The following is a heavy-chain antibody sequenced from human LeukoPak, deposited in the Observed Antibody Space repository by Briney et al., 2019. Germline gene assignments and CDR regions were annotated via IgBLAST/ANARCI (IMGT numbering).Heavy chain of an antibody. V-gene: IGHV1-18*01. D-gene: IGHD3-22*01. CDR1: GYTFTSYG. CDR2: ISAYNGNT. J-gene: IGHJ4*02. CDR3: ARDRSYYDSSVADY. Sequence: GASVKVSCKASGYTFTSYGISWVRQAPGQGLEWMGWISAYNGNTNYAQKLQGRVTMTTDTSTSTAYMELRSPRSDDTAVYYCARDRSYYDSSVADYWGQGTLVTVSS.